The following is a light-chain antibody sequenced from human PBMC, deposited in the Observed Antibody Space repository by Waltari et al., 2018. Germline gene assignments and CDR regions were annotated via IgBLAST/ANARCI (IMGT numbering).Light chain of an antibody. Sequence: QSALTQPRSVSGSPGQSATIPCTCTSSDVGSYNFVPWYQQHPGNAPKLLIYDVVKRPSGVPDRFSGSKSGNTASLTISGLQTEDESDYYCCSYAGSYTFVFGGGTQLTVL. J-gene: IGLJ7*01. CDR1: SSDVGSYNF. CDR3: CSYAGSYTFV. CDR2: DVV. V-gene: IGLV2-11*01.